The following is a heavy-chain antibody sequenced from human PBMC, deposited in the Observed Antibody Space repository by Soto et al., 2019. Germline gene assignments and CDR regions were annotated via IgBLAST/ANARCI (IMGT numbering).Heavy chain of an antibody. CDR2: ISGSGGST. J-gene: IGHJ6*02. V-gene: IGHV3-23*01. Sequence: GGSLRLSCAASEFTFSSYAMSWVRQAPGKGLEWVSAISGSGGSTYYADSVKGRFTISRDNSKNTLYLQMNSLRAEDTAVYYCAKDLGIAAAGTIPGYYYGMDVWGQGTTVTVSS. D-gene: IGHD6-13*01. CDR1: EFTFSSYA. CDR3: AKDLGIAAAGTIPGYYYGMDV.